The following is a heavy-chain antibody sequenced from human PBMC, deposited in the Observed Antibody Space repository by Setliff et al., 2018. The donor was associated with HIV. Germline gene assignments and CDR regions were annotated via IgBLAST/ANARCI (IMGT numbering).Heavy chain of an antibody. D-gene: IGHD3-10*01. CDR1: GFTFTNSA. J-gene: IGHJ4*02. V-gene: IGHV3-23*01. CDR2: IQSSGII. CDR3: AKDRGYYGSGSSLDY. Sequence: PGGSLRLSCAASGFTFTNSAMTWVRQAPGKGLEWVSLIQSSGIIYYADSVKGRFTISRDNSKNTLYLQMNSLRAEDTAIYYCAKDRGYYGSGSSLDYWGQGTLVTVSS.